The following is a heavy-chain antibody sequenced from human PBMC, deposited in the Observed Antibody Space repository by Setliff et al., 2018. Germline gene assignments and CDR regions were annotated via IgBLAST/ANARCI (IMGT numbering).Heavy chain of an antibody. Sequence: QSGGSLRLSCAASEFSLSDFHMHWVRQAPGKGLEWVGRVRRNTNSYATAYSASLKGRFTISRDDSKNTAYLQMNSLQSEDTAVYYCARRGVGMGMYVWGKGTTVTVSS. D-gene: IGHD2-2*01. V-gene: IGHV3-73*01. CDR3: ARRGVGMGMYV. CDR2: VRRNTNSYAT. J-gene: IGHJ6*03. CDR1: EFSLSDFH.